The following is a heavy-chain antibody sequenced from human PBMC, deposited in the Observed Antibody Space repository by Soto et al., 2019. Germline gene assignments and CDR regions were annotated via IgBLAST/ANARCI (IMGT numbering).Heavy chain of an antibody. CDR3: ARHPLRYFDTGFDY. J-gene: IGHJ4*02. V-gene: IGHV4-31*03. D-gene: IGHD3-9*01. Sequence: PSETLSLTCTVSGGSISSGGYYWSWIRQHPGKGLEWIGYIYYSGSTYYNPSLKSRVTISVDTSKNQFSLKLSSVTAADTAVYYCARHPLRYFDTGFDYWGQGTLVTVSS. CDR1: GGSISSGGYY. CDR2: IYYSGST.